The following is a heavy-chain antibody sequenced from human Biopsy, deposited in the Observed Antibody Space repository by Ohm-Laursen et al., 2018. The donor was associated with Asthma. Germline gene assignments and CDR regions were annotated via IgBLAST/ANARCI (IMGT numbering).Heavy chain of an antibody. D-gene: IGHD3-10*01. V-gene: IGHV1-18*01. J-gene: IGHJ6*02. CDR2: ISVYNGNT. CDR1: GYTFNSAC. CDR3: ARAVDYSHYYGIDV. Sequence: ASVKVSCKTSGYTFNSACITWVRQAPGQGLEWMGWISVYNGNTKVAQKLQDRVTMITDTSTSTAYMESRSLRSDDTAVYFCARAVDYSHYYGIDVWGQGTTVTVS.